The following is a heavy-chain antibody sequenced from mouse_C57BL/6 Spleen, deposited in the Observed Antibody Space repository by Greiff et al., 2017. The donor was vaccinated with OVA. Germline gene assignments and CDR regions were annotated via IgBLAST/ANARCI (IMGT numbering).Heavy chain of an antibody. CDR3: ARYSRYDYGYYFDY. CDR2: IRNKANGYTT. J-gene: IGHJ2*01. Sequence: EVKLMESGGGLVQPGGFTFTDYYMSWVRQPPGKALEWLGFIRNKANGYTTEYSASVKGRFTISRDNSQSILYLQMNALRAEDSATYYCARYSRYDYGYYFDYWGQGTTLTVSS. V-gene: IGHV7-3*01. D-gene: IGHD2-4*01. CDR1: FTFTDYY.